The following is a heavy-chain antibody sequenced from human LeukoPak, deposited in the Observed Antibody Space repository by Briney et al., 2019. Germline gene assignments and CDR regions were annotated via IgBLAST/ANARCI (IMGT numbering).Heavy chain of an antibody. CDR2: IYYSGST. D-gene: IGHD2-15*01. CDR1: GGSISSGDYY. V-gene: IGHV4-30-4*01. J-gene: IGHJ4*02. CDR3: ARAVGYCSGGSCYWPDY. Sequence: SRTLSLTCTGSGGSISSGDYYWSWIRQPPGKGLEWIGYIYYSGSTYYNPSLKSRVTISVDTSKNQFALKLSSVTAADTAVYYCARAVGYCSGGSCYWPDYWGQGTLVTVSS.